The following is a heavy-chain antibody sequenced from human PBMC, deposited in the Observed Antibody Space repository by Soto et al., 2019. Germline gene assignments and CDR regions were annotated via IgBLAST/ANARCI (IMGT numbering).Heavy chain of an antibody. CDR1: GGSVGSGNW. V-gene: IGHV4-4*02. Sequence: QVQLRESGPGLVKPSGTLSLTCAVSGGSVGSGNWWNWVRQPPGKGLEWIGEIYHSGSTNYNPSLKSRVPISIVKSKNQFSLKLSSVTAADTAVYYCARRRSHDACGQGILVTVSS. CDR3: ARRRSHDA. CDR2: IYHSGST. D-gene: IGHD2-15*01. J-gene: IGHJ5*02.